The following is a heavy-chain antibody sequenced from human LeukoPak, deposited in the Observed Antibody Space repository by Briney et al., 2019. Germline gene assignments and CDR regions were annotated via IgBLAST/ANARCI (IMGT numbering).Heavy chain of an antibody. V-gene: IGHV4-34*01. J-gene: IGHJ4*02. CDR3: ASLPIAAAGTWTYYFDY. Sequence: SETLPLTCAVYGGSFSGYYWSWIRQPPGKGLEWIGEINHSGSTNYNPSLKSRVTISVDTSKNQFSLKLSSVTAADTAVYYCASLPIAAAGTWTYYFDYWGQGTLVTVSS. CDR2: INHSGST. D-gene: IGHD6-13*01. CDR1: GGSFSGYY.